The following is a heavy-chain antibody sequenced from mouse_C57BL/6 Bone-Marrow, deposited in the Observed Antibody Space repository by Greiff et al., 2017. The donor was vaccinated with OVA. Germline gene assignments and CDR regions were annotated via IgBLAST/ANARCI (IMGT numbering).Heavy chain of an antibody. CDR2: IYPGGGYT. CDR3: ARVYWNDAKDY. J-gene: IGHJ4*01. CDR1: GYTFTNYW. D-gene: IGHD1-1*01. Sequence: QVQLQQSGAELVRPGTSVKMSCKASGYTFTNYWIGWAKQRPGHGLEWIGDIYPGGGYTNYNEKFKGKATMTVDKSSSTAYMQFSSLTSEDAAIYYCARVYWNDAKDYWGQGTAVTVSS. V-gene: IGHV1-63*01.